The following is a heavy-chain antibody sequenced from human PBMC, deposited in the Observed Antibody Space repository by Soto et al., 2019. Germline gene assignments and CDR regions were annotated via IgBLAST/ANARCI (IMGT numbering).Heavy chain of an antibody. CDR1: GGTFSRYA. CDR2: IIPIFGSA. CDR3: AQTLGLAVSGPGRFDL. D-gene: IGHD6-19*01. V-gene: IGHV1-69*12. J-gene: IGHJ2*01. Sequence: QVQLVQSGTEVKKPGSSVKVSCKASGGTFSRYAINWVRQAPGQGLEWMGGIIPIFGSANYAQTFQGRVTITADESTSTAYMELRSLRSEDTAVYYCAQTLGLAVSGPGRFDLWGRGTLVTVSS.